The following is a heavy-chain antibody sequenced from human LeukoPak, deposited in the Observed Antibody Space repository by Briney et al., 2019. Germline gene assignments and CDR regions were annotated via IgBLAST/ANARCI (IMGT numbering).Heavy chain of an antibody. CDR1: GFTFSSYA. D-gene: IGHD4-17*01. CDR3: ARRGESTNYGDYRFDS. Sequence: PGGSLRLSCAASGFTFSSYAMSWVRQAPGKGLGWVSTISTRESNTYYADSVKGRFTISRDNSKNTLYLQMNSLRVEDTAVYYCARRGESTNYGDYRFDSWGQGTLVIVSS. V-gene: IGHV3-23*01. J-gene: IGHJ4*02. CDR2: ISTRESNT.